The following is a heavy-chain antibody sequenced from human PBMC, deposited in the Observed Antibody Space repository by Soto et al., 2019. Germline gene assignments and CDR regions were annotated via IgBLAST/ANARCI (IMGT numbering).Heavy chain of an antibody. V-gene: IGHV3-20*04. D-gene: IGHD3-3*01. CDR2: INWNGATI. Sequence: EVQLVESGGGVVRPGGSLRLSCAASVFTFDDFGMSWVREAPGKGLEWVAGINWNGATIGYADSVKGRFTISRDNAKNSLYLQMSSLRAEDTALYYCARSNYYDDYWSPYDYWGQGTLVTVPS. CDR3: ARSNYYDDYWSPYDY. J-gene: IGHJ4*02. CDR1: VFTFDDFG.